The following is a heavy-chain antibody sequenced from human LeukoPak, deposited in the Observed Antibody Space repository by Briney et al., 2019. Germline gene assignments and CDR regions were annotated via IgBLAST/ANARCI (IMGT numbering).Heavy chain of an antibody. Sequence: GGSLRLSRAASGFTFSSYAMSWVRQAPGKGLEWVSAISGSGGSTYYADSVKGRFTISRDNSKNTLYLQMNSLRAEDTAVYYCAKIPYGSGSYSPWYYFDYWGQGTLVTVSS. V-gene: IGHV3-23*01. J-gene: IGHJ4*02. CDR2: ISGSGGST. CDR3: AKIPYGSGSYSPWYYFDY. CDR1: GFTFSSYA. D-gene: IGHD3-10*01.